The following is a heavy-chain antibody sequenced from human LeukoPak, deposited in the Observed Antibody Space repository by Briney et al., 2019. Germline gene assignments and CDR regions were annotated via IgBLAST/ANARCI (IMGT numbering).Heavy chain of an antibody. CDR2: ISYDGSNK. J-gene: IGHJ4*02. CDR3: AKDYNY. Sequence: HSGGSLRLSCAASGFTFSSYGMHWVRQAPGKRLEWVAVISYDGSNKYYADSVKGRFTISRDNSKNTLYLQMNSLRAEDTAVYYCAKDYNYWGQGTLVTVSS. CDR1: GFTFSSYG. V-gene: IGHV3-30*18.